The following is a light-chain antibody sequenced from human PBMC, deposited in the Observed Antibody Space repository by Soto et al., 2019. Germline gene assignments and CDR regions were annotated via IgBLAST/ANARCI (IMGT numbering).Light chain of an antibody. CDR2: DVN. CDR1: SGDVGAFHY. V-gene: IGLV2-11*01. CDR3: CSYAGTSFLYV. Sequence: QSALTQPRSVSGSPGQSVTVSCTGTSGDVGAFHYVSWYQYHPGKAPKLIIYDVNQRPSGVPHRFSGSKSGNTASLTISGLQAEDEADYYCCSYAGTSFLYVFGTGTKLTVL. J-gene: IGLJ1*01.